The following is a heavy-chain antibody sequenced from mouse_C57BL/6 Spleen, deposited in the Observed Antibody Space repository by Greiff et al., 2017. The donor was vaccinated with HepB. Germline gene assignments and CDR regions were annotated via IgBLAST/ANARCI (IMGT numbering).Heavy chain of an antibody. Sequence: EVQLQQSGPGLVKPSQSLSLTCSVTGYSITSGYYWNWIRQFPGNKLEWMGYISYDGSNNYNPSLKNRISITRDTSKNQFFLKLNSVTTEDTATYYCARGEDGYEDYYAMDYWGQGTSVTVSS. CDR1: GYSITSGYY. CDR3: ARGEDGYEDYYAMDY. J-gene: IGHJ4*01. D-gene: IGHD2-2*01. V-gene: IGHV3-6*01. CDR2: ISYDGSN.